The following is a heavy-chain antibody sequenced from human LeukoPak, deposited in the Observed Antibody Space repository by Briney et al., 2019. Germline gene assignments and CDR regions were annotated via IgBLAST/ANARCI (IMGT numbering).Heavy chain of an antibody. V-gene: IGHV4-39*07. Sequence: PSETLSLTCTVSGGSISSSSYYWGWIRQPPGKGLEWIGSIYYSGSTYYNPSLKSRVTISVDTSKNQFSLKLSSVTAADTAVYYCAREGDCSSTSCYDYWGQGTLVTVSS. D-gene: IGHD2-2*01. CDR1: GGSISSSSYY. J-gene: IGHJ4*02. CDR3: AREGDCSSTSCYDY. CDR2: IYYSGST.